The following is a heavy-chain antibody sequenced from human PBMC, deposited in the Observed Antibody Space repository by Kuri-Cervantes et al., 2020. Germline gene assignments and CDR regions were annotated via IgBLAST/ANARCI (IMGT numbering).Heavy chain of an antibody. CDR3: AKGTSTTTTRLDD. CDR2: IWYDGSNK. Sequence: GGSLRLSCAASGFSFSSYGMSWVRQAPGKGLEWVAVIWYDGSNKYYADSVKGRFTISRDNSKSTVYLWMTSLRGEDTALYYCAKGTSTTTTRLDDWGQGTQVTVSS. V-gene: IGHV3-33*08. J-gene: IGHJ4*02. D-gene: IGHD1-1*01. CDR1: GFSFSSYG.